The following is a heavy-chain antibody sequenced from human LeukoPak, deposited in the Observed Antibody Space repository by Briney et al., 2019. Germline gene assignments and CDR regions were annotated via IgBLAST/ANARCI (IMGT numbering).Heavy chain of an antibody. D-gene: IGHD3-10*01. Sequence: SETLSLTCTASGGSISSSSYYWGWIRQPPGKGLEWIGSIYYSGSTYYNPSLKSRVTISVDTSKNQFSLKLSSVTAADTAVYYCARTLRYGSGSYYFDYWGQGTLVTVSS. V-gene: IGHV4-39*01. CDR2: IYYSGST. CDR3: ARTLRYGSGSYYFDY. J-gene: IGHJ4*02. CDR1: GGSISSSSYY.